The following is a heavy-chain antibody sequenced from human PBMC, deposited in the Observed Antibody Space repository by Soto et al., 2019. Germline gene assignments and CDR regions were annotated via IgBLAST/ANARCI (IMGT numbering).Heavy chain of an antibody. CDR1: GGSISSGGYY. D-gene: IGHD1-1*01. CDR3: AREVQPPYYFDQ. Sequence: QVQLQESGPGLVKPSQTLSLTCTVSGGSISSGGYYWSWIRQLPGKGLDWIGYIFYSGSTYYNPSLKGRVNLSVGTSKNQFSLNLSSVTAADTAVYYCAREVQPPYYFDQWGQGTLVTVSS. J-gene: IGHJ4*02. V-gene: IGHV4-31*03. CDR2: IFYSGST.